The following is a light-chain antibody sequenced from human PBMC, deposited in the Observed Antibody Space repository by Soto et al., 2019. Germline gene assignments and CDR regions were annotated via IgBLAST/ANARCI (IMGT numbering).Light chain of an antibody. CDR1: SSDVGGYNY. J-gene: IGLJ2*01. V-gene: IGLV2-14*01. CDR3: SSYTSSSTPRYEV. CDR2: DVS. Sequence: QSALTQPASVSGSPGQSITISCTGTSSDVGGYNYVSWYKQHPGKAPKLKIYDVSNRPAGVSNRLSGSKSGNTASQTISGLQAEDEADYYCSSYTSSSTPRYEVFGGGTKVPDL.